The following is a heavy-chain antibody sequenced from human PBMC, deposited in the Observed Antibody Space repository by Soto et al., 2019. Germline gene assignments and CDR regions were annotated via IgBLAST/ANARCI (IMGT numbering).Heavy chain of an antibody. J-gene: IGHJ4*02. CDR1: GYTFTSYA. CDR3: ARDLVWGSYRTTRFDY. CDR2: INAGNGNT. Sequence: QVQLVQSGAEVKKPGASVKVSCKASGYTFTSYAMHWVRQAPGQRLEWMGWINAGNGNTKYSQKFQGRVTITRDTSASTAYMELSSLRSEDTAVYYCARDLVWGSYRTTRFDYWGQGTLVTVSS. D-gene: IGHD3-16*02. V-gene: IGHV1-3*01.